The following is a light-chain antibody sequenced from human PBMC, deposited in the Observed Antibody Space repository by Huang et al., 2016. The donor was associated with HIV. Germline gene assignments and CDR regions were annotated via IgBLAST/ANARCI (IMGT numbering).Light chain of an antibody. J-gene: IGKJ2*01. CDR2: DAS. CDR1: QSISSW. CDR3: QQYNSFPYT. Sequence: DIQMTQSPSTLSASVGDRVTITCRASQSISSWLAWYQQKPGKAPKLLIYDASNLETVVPSRFSGSGSGTEFTLTISSLQPDNIATYYCQQYNSFPYTFGQGTKLEI. V-gene: IGKV1-5*01.